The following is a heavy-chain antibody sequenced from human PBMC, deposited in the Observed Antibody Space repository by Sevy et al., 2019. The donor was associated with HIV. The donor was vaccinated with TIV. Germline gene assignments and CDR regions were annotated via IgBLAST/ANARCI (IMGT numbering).Heavy chain of an antibody. CDR1: GFTVCSNY. J-gene: IGHJ4*02. D-gene: IGHD6-13*01. CDR3: VREAFCSSATRYRPY. Sequence: GGSLRLSCAASGFTVCSNYMSWVRQAPGKGLEWVSIFYITGNTYYSDSVKGRFIISRDSSQNTVFLHMNSLRAEDTAVYYCVREAFCSSATRYRPYWGQGTLVTVSS. V-gene: IGHV3-66*01. CDR2: FYITGNT.